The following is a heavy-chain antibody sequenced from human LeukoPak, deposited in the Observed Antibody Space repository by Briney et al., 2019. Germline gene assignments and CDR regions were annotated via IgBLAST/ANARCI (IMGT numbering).Heavy chain of an antibody. V-gene: IGHV1-69*05. CDR1: GGSFSSYA. CDR2: IIPIFGTA. J-gene: IGHJ6*03. D-gene: IGHD5-18*01. Sequence: GSSVKVSCKASGGSFSSYAISWVRQAPGQGLEWMGGIIPIFGTANYAQKFQGRVTITTDESTSTAYMELSSLRSEDTAVYYCARDRGHTAMASYSYYYYMDVWGKGTTVTVSS. CDR3: ARDRGHTAMASYSYYYYMDV.